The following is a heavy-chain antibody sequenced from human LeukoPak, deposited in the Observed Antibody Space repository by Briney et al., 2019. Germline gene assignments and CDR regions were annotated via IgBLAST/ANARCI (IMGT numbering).Heavy chain of an antibody. CDR3: ARRKGSSTWYPFDY. CDR1: GGSISSYY. Sequence: SETLSLTCIVSGGSISSYYWSWIRQPPGKGLEWVGYMSKGGSTNYNPSLQSRVTILVDTSKTQFSLKLSSATAADTAVYYCARRKGSSTWYPFDYWGQGTLVTVSS. J-gene: IGHJ4*02. D-gene: IGHD6-13*01. V-gene: IGHV4-59*08. CDR2: MSKGGST.